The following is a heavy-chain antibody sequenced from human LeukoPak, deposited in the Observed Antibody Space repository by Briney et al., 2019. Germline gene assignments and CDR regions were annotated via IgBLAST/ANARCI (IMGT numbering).Heavy chain of an antibody. Sequence: GGSLRLSCAASGFTFSSYSMNWVRQAPGKGLEWVSYISSSSSTIYYADSVKGRFTISRDNVKNSLYLQMNSLRAEDTAVYYCARDGAWELPPGYFDYWGQGTLVTVSS. J-gene: IGHJ4*02. CDR2: ISSSSSTI. CDR1: GFTFSSYS. D-gene: IGHD1-26*01. CDR3: ARDGAWELPPGYFDY. V-gene: IGHV3-48*01.